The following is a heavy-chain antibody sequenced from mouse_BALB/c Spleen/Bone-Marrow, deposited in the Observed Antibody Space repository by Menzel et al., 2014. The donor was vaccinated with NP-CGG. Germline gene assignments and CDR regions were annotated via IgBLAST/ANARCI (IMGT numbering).Heavy chain of an antibody. Sequence: QVQLQQSGAALVRPGTSVQVSCKASGYAFTNYLIEWVKQGPGQGLEWIGVLNPGSGGTNYNEKFKGKATLTADKSSSSAYMQLSSLTSDDSAVYFCARRIYYAMGYWGQGTTLTVSS. CDR2: LNPGSGGT. J-gene: IGHJ2*01. D-gene: IGHD2-1*01. V-gene: IGHV1-54*01. CDR1: GYAFTNYL. CDR3: ARRIYYAMGY.